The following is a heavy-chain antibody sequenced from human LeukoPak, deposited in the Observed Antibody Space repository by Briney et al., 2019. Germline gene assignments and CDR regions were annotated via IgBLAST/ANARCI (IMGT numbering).Heavy chain of an antibody. D-gene: IGHD2-2*01. CDR2: ISYSGST. J-gene: IGHJ4*02. V-gene: IGHV4-59*01. CDR3: ARIDTSWFTFDD. Sequence: SETLSLTCTVSGVSISSYYWSWIRQPPGKGLEWIGYISYSGSTNYNPSLKSRVTISVDTPKSQFSLKLSSVTAADTALYYCARIDTSWFTFDDWGQGTLVTVSS. CDR1: GVSISSYY.